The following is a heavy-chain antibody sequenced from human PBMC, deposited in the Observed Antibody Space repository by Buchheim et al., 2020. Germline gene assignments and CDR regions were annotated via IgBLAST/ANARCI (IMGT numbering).Heavy chain of an antibody. CDR2: ISYDGSNT. J-gene: IGHJ4*02. CDR1: GFNFSNYA. CDR3: ARNNWNDY. V-gene: IGHV3-30*04. Sequence: QVQLVDSGGGVVQPGRSLRLSCAASGFNFSNYAMNWVRQAPGKGLEWVAIISYDGSNTYYEDSLKGRFSISCDNSKNSLYLQMNSLRTEDTAVYYCARNNWNDYWGQGTL. D-gene: IGHD1-20*01.